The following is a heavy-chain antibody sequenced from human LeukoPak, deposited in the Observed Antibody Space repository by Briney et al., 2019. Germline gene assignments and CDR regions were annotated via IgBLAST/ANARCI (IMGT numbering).Heavy chain of an antibody. Sequence: ASVTVSCTASGYTFTSYGISWVRQAPGQGLEWMGWISAYNGNTNYAQKLQGRVTMTTDTSTSTAYMELRSLRSDDTAVYYCARDLGDYDPYYYYYGMDVWGQGTTVTVSS. J-gene: IGHJ6*02. D-gene: IGHD4-17*01. V-gene: IGHV1-18*01. CDR1: GYTFTSYG. CDR2: ISAYNGNT. CDR3: ARDLGDYDPYYYYYGMDV.